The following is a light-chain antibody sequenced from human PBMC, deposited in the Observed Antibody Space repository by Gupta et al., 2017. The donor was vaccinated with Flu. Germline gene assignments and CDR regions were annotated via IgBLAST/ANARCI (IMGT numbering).Light chain of an antibody. V-gene: IGKV3-20*01. J-gene: IGKJ1*01. CDR2: GAS. CDR1: QRVSSTY. CDR3: QQYGSSPQT. Sequence: EIVLTQSPGTLSLSPGERATLSCRASQRVSSTYLAWYQQKPGQAPRFLIYGASNRAAGIPDRFSGSGYGTDFTLTISSLEPEDCAVYCCQQYGSSPQTFGQGTKVEIK.